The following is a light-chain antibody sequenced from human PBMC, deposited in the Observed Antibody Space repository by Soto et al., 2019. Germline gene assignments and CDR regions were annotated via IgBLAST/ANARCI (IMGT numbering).Light chain of an antibody. CDR3: QQYDSLPPFT. CDR2: DAS. Sequence: DIQMTQSPSSLSASVGDRVTITCQASQDIGHHLNWYQQKPGKAHRFLIYDASNLETGVPSRFSGSGSGTYFTFTIRSLQPEDIATYYCQQYDSLPPFTFGPGTKVDIK. CDR1: QDIGHH. J-gene: IGKJ3*01. V-gene: IGKV1-33*01.